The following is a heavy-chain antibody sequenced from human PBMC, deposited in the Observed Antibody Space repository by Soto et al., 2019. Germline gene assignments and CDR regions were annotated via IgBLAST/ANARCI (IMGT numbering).Heavy chain of an antibody. CDR3: AKDIGGYGPGGFDY. CDR2: ISWDGGST. Sequence: GGSLRLSCAASGFTFDDYTMHWVRQAPGKGLEWVSLISWDGGSTYYADSVKGRFTISRDNSKNSLYLQMNSLRTEDTALYYCAKDIGGYGPGGFDYWGQGTLVTVYS. J-gene: IGHJ4*02. D-gene: IGHD5-18*01. CDR1: GFTFDDYT. V-gene: IGHV3-43*01.